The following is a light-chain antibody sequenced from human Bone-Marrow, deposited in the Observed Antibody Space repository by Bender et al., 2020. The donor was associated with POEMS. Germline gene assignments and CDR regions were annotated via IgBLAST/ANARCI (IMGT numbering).Light chain of an antibody. V-gene: IGLV2-14*03. Sequence: QSALTQPASVSASPGQSITISCTGTSSDIGGYDYVSWYQHSPGKAPKLIIYGFNDRPSGVSSRFSGSKSGNTASLSISGLQAEDEAVYYCYSYAGSNTWVFGGGTKLTVL. J-gene: IGLJ3*02. CDR1: SSDIGGYDY. CDR3: YSYAGSNTWV. CDR2: GFN.